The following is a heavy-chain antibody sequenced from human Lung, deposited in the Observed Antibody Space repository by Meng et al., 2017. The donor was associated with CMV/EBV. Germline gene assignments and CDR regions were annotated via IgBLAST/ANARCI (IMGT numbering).Heavy chain of an antibody. CDR2: ISSSSRYI. V-gene: IGHV3-21*01. D-gene: IGHD6-19*01. CDR3: ATRMGTGYNSD. J-gene: IGHJ4*02. Sequence: GESLKISCAASGFTFSGYSMNWVRQAPGKGLEWVSMISSSSRYIYYADSVKGRFTISRDNAENSLYLQMNNLRADDTAVYYCATRMGTGYNSDWGQGTLVTVSS. CDR1: GFTFSGYS.